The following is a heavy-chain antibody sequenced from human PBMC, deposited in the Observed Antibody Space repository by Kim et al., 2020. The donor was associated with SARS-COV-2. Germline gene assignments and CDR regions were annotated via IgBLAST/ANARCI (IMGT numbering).Heavy chain of an antibody. Sequence: GGSLRLSCAASGFTVSSNYMSWVRQAPGKGLEWVSVIYSGGSTYYADSVKGRFTISRDNSKNTLYLQMNSLRAEDTAVYYCASERGWGYSSGWYLNYYGMDVWGQGTTVTVSS. CDR3: ASERGWGYSSGWYLNYYGMDV. CDR2: IYSGGST. J-gene: IGHJ6*02. V-gene: IGHV3-66*01. D-gene: IGHD6-19*01. CDR1: GFTVSSNY.